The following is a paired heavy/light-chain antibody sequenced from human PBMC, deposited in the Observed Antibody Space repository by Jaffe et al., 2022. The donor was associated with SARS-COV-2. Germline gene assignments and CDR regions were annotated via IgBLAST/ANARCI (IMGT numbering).Heavy chain of an antibody. CDR2: IYYTGNT. V-gene: IGHV4-39*01. Sequence: QLQLQESGPGLVKSSETLSLTCTVSGGSISSSNYYWGWIRQPPGKGLEWIGTIYYTGNTYYNPSLKSRVTISVDTPRNQFSLRLNSVTAADTALYYCARHGFSTAARYFDYWGQGSLVTVSS. D-gene: IGHD3-3*01. CDR3: ARHGFSTAARYFDY. CDR1: GGSISSSNYY. J-gene: IGHJ4*02.
Light chain of an antibody. Sequence: EIVLTQSPGTLSLSPGERATLSCWASQSVVSSHLVWYQQKPGQAPRLLIYGASTRATGIPDRFSGSGSGTDFTLTISRLEPEDFAVYYCHQYGSSPWTFGQGTRLEIK. V-gene: IGKV3-20*01. J-gene: IGKJ1*01. CDR2: GAS. CDR1: QSVVSSH. CDR3: HQYGSSPWT.